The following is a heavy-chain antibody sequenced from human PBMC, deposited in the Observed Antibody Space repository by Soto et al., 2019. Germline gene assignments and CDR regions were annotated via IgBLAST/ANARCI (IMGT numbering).Heavy chain of an antibody. CDR1: GFTFSSYG. J-gene: IGHJ3*02. V-gene: IGHV3-30*18. CDR2: ISYDGSNK. D-gene: IGHD1-1*01. CDR3: VKDGLAYNSLRNPLDI. Sequence: GGSLRLSCAASGFTFSSYGMHWVRQAPGKGLEWVAVISYDGSNKYYADSVKGRFTISRDDSKNTLLLQMNSLRAEDTAVYYCVKDGLAYNSLRNPLDIGGQGTRLTVSS.